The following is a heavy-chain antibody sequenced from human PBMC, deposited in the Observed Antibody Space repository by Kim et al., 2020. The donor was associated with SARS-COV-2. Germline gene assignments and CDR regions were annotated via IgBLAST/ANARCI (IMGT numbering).Heavy chain of an antibody. D-gene: IGHD1-1*01. J-gene: IGHJ6*02. CDR1: GYTFTSYA. CDR2: INAGHGDT. V-gene: IGHV1-3*01. CDR3: ERGNPERLGMDV. Sequence: ASVKVSCKASGYTFTSYAMHWGRQAPGQRLEWRGWINAGHGDTKYCQKFQGRVTITRDTSASTAYMEVNSLTSEDTAVYYCERGNPERLGMDVWGQGTTVTVSS.